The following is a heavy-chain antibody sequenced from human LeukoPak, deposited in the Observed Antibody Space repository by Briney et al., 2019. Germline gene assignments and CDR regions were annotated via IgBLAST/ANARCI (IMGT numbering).Heavy chain of an antibody. D-gene: IGHD6-19*01. CDR1: GFTFNNYA. V-gene: IGHV3-23*01. Sequence: GGSLRLSCTASGFTFNNYAMNWVRQAPGEGLQWVSGIGAGGTYTYYADSVKGRFTISRDNSRNTVYLQMNSLRVEDTAIYYCARDREYQGQPASNGYYFDYWGQGTLVTVSS. CDR3: ARDREYQGQPASNGYYFDY. J-gene: IGHJ4*02. CDR2: IGAGGTYT.